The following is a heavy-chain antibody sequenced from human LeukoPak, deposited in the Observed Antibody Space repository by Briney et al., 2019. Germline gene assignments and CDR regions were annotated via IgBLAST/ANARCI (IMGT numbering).Heavy chain of an antibody. V-gene: IGHV3-53*01. J-gene: IGHJ4*02. CDR3: ARLYCSGGSCHFDY. Sequence: GGSLRLSCAASGVTVSSNYMSWVRQAPGKGLEWVSVIYSGGSTYYADSVKGRFTISRDNFKNTLYLQMNSLRAEDTAVYYCARLYCSGGSCHFDYWGQGTLVTVSS. D-gene: IGHD2-15*01. CDR1: GVTVSSNY. CDR2: IYSGGST.